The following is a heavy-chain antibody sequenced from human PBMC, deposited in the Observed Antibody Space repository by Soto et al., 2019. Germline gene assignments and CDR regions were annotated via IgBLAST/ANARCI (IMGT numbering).Heavy chain of an antibody. CDR2: IIPIFGTA. Sequence: QVQLVQSGAEVKKPGASVKVSCKASGYTFTGYYMHWVRQAPGQGLEWMGGIIPIFGTANYAQKFQGRVTITADESTRTAYIELSSLRSEDTAVYYCAAGTTQAYYYYGMDVWGQGTTVTVSS. CDR1: GYTFTGYY. CDR3: AAGTTQAYYYYGMDV. D-gene: IGHD4-4*01. V-gene: IGHV1-69*01. J-gene: IGHJ6*02.